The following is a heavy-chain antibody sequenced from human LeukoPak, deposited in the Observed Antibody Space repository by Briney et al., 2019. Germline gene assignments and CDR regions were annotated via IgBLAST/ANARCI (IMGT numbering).Heavy chain of an antibody. J-gene: IGHJ3*02. CDR1: GFTFSSYA. CDR2: ISGSGGST. Sequence: AGGSLRLSCAASGFTFSSYAMSWVRQAPGKGLEWVSAISGSGGSTYYADFVKGRFTISRDNSKNTLYLQMSTLRLEDAAVYYCAKDREVVPGAIFVGPDAFDIWGQGTMVTVSS. CDR3: AKDREVVPGAIFVGPDAFDI. V-gene: IGHV3-23*01. D-gene: IGHD2-2*02.